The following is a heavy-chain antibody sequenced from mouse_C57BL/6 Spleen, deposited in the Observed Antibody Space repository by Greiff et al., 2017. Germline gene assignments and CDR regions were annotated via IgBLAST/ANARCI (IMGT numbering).Heavy chain of an antibody. D-gene: IGHD1-1*01. Sequence: QVQLQQPGAELVMPGASVKLSCKASGYTFTSYWMHWVKQRPGQGLEWIGEIDPSDSYTNSNQKFKGKSTLTVDKSSSTAYMQLSSLTSEDAAVYCCARGYYGSSSAWFAYWGQGTLVTVSA. CDR3: ARGYYGSSSAWFAY. CDR1: GYTFTSYW. J-gene: IGHJ3*01. V-gene: IGHV1-69*01. CDR2: IDPSDSYT.